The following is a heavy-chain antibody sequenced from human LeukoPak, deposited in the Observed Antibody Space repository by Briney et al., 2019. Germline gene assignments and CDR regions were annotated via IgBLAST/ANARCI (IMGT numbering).Heavy chain of an antibody. CDR1: GYTLTELS. V-gene: IGHV1-24*01. Sequence: ASVKVSCKVSGYTLTELSMHWVRQAPGKGLEWMGGFDPEDGETIYAQKFQGRVTMTEDTSTDTAYMEPSSLRSEDTAVYYCATKRTYYYDSSGYYSNGWFDPWGQGTLVTVSS. CDR3: ATKRTYYYDSSGYYSNGWFDP. CDR2: FDPEDGET. J-gene: IGHJ5*02. D-gene: IGHD3-22*01.